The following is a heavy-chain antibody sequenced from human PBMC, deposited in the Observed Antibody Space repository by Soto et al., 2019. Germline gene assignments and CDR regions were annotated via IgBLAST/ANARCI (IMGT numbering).Heavy chain of an antibody. CDR3: AKYGGKNAFDM. V-gene: IGHV4-30-2*01. D-gene: IGHD4-17*01. Sequence: QLQLQESGSGLVKPSQTLSLTCAVSGASISGGGYSWSWIRQPPGKGLEWIGYMYHSGSTYYNPSLKSRVTKSVDRSKRQFSLNLNSVTAADTAVYYCAKYGGKNAFDMWGQGTMVTVSS. CDR2: MYHSGST. CDR1: GASISGGGYS. J-gene: IGHJ3*02.